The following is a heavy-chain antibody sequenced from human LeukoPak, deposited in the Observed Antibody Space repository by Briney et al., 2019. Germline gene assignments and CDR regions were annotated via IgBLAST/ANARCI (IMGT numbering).Heavy chain of an antibody. CDR3: ARSPRVVVVTTGGWFDP. J-gene: IGHJ5*02. D-gene: IGHD3-22*01. Sequence: HPSETLSLTCTVSGGSISSSDYYWGWIRQPPGKGLEWIGSIYYSVTTYYNPSLKSRVTISVDTSKNQFSLKLSSVTAADTAVYYCARSPRVVVVTTGGWFDPWGQGTLVTVSS. CDR1: GGSISSSDYY. V-gene: IGHV4-39*07. CDR2: IYYSVTT.